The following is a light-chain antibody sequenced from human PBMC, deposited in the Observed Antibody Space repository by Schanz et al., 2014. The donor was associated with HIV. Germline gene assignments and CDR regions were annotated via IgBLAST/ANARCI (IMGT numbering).Light chain of an antibody. Sequence: QSALTQPASVSGSPGQSITISCTGTSSDVGAYNFLPWYQQRPGPAPKLIIFDVRNRPSGVSNRFSGSKSGNTASLSISGLQAEDEADYYCSSYSTTSTIIFGGGTKLTVL. CDR1: SSDVGAYNF. CDR2: DVR. V-gene: IGLV2-14*01. CDR3: SSYSTTSTII. J-gene: IGLJ2*01.